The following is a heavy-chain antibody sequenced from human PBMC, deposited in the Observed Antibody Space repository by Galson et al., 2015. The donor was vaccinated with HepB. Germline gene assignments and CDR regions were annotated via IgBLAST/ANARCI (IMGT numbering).Heavy chain of an antibody. J-gene: IGHJ5*02. CDR3: ARRAAAAGTRSGWPYNGFDP. CDR2: IYPGDSDT. Sequence: QSGAEVKKPGESLKISCKGSGYSFTSYWIGWVRQMPGKGLEWMGIIYPGDSDTRYSPSFQGQVTISADKSISTAYLQWSSLKASDTAMYYCARRAAAAGTRSGWPYNGFDPWGQGTLVTVSS. V-gene: IGHV5-51*01. CDR1: GYSFTSYW. D-gene: IGHD6-13*01.